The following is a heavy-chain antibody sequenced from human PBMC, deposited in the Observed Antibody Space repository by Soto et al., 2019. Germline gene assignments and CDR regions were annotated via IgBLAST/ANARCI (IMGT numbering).Heavy chain of an antibody. D-gene: IGHD6-6*01. CDR1: GFTFSSYA. Sequence: EVQLLEFGGGLVQPGESLRLSCAASGFTFSSYAMSWVRQAPGKGLEWVSVISGSDDSTYYADSVKGRFTISRDNSKNTLYLRMNSLRAEDTAVYYCAKRSSSSTFDYWGQGTLVTVSS. CDR3: AKRSSSSTFDY. J-gene: IGHJ4*02. CDR2: ISGSDDST. V-gene: IGHV3-23*01.